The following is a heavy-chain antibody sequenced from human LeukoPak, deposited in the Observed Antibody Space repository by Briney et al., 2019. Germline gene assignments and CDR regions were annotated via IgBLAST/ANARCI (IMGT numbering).Heavy chain of an antibody. Sequence: GASVKVSCKASGFSFSSHYAHWVRQAPGQGLEWMGRIDPTGDRTVCAQKFQGRITMTRDMSTNTVYMELSSLRYADTAFYFCATDEGSQGIPTSIYDYWGQGSLVTVSS. D-gene: IGHD2-2*01. CDR2: IDPTGDRT. CDR3: ATDEGSQGIPTSIYDY. V-gene: IGHV1-46*01. CDR1: GFSFSSHY. J-gene: IGHJ4*02.